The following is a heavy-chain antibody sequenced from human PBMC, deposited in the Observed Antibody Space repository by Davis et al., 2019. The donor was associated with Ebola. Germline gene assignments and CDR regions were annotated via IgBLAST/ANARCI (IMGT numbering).Heavy chain of an antibody. CDR2: IIPIFGTA. J-gene: IGHJ4*02. CDR1: GGTFSSYA. CDR3: ARAGNDYGDYGFDY. D-gene: IGHD4-17*01. Sequence: AASVKVSCKASGGTFSSYAISWVRQAPGQGLEWMGGIIPIFGTANYAQKFQGRVTITADESTSTAYMELSSLRSEDTAVYYCARAGNDYGDYGFDYWGQGTLVTVSS. V-gene: IGHV1-69*13.